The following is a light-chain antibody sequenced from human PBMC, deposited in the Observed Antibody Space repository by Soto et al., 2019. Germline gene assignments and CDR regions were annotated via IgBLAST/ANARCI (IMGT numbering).Light chain of an antibody. Sequence: DIVLAQSPCTLAVCPGERATLSFSSSQNVRTFLDWYQQKPGQAPRLLIYGASNRATGIPARFSGSGSGTDFTLTISSLEPADFAVYYCQQYGSSPGITFGQGTRLEI. CDR1: QNVRTF. CDR2: GAS. J-gene: IGKJ5*01. V-gene: IGKV3-11*01. CDR3: QQYGSSPGIT.